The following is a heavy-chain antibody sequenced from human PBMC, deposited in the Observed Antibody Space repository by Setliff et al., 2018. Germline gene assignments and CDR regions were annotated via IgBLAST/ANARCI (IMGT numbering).Heavy chain of an antibody. D-gene: IGHD3-22*01. CDR3: ARDKGYDSSGYYFYYYYYMDV. CDR1: GYTFTDYA. V-gene: IGHV1-3*01. Sequence: ASVKVSCKASGYTFTDYAMHWVRQAPGQRLEWMGWINPGNGNAKYSQKFQGRVTITRDTSASTAYMELSSLRSEDTAVYYCARDKGYDSSGYYFYYYYYMDVWGKGTTVTVSS. CDR2: INPGNGNA. J-gene: IGHJ6*03.